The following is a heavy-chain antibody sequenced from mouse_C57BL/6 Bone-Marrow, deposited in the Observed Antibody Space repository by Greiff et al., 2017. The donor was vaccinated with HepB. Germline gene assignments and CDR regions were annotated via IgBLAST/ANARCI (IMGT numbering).Heavy chain of an antibody. CDR3: ARRVDY. J-gene: IGHJ2*01. CDR1: GYAFTNYL. CDR2: INPGSGGT. V-gene: IGHV1-54*01. Sequence: QVQLQQSGAELVRPGTSVKESCKASGYAFTNYLIEWVKQRPGQGLEWIGVINPGSGGTNYNEKFKGKATLTADKSSSTAYMQLSSLTSEDSAVYFCARRVDYWGQGTTLTVSS.